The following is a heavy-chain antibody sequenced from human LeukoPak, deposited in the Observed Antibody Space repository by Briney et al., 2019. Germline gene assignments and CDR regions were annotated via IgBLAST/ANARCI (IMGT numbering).Heavy chain of an antibody. V-gene: IGHV3-23*01. D-gene: IGHD4-17*01. Sequence: GGSLRLSCAASGFTFSSYAMSWVRQAPGKGLEWVSAISGSGGSTYYADSVKGRFTISRDNSKNTLYLQMNSLRAEDTAVYYCAKEEFYGDYPDYYYYGMDVWGQGTTVTVSS. CDR1: GFTFSSYA. J-gene: IGHJ6*02. CDR3: AKEEFYGDYPDYYYYGMDV. CDR2: ISGSGGST.